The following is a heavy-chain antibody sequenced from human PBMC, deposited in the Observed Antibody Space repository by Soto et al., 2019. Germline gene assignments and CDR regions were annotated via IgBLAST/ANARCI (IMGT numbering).Heavy chain of an antibody. V-gene: IGHV1-69*08. Sequence: QVQLVQSGAEVKKPGSSVKVSCKASGGTFSSYTISWVRQAPGQGLEWMGRIIPILGIANYAQKFQGRVTITAEKSTSTAYMELSSLRSEDTAVYYCARERYYYDSSGYQRPYYFDYWGQGTLVTVSS. CDR3: ARERYYYDSSGYQRPYYFDY. CDR1: GGTFSSYT. D-gene: IGHD3-22*01. J-gene: IGHJ4*02. CDR2: IIPILGIA.